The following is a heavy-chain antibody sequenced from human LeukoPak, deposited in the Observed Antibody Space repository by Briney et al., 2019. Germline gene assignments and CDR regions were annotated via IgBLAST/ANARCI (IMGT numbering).Heavy chain of an antibody. Sequence: GGSLRLSCAASGFSLSDYWMHWVRHAPGPGLVLVSRINRDGSTTTYADSVKGRFSISRDNAKNTVYLQMSSLRVEDTAVYYCVRDPPQWEFTLDYWGQGILVTVSS. CDR3: VRDPPQWEFTLDY. CDR1: GFSLSDYW. V-gene: IGHV3-74*01. CDR2: INRDGSTT. J-gene: IGHJ4*02. D-gene: IGHD1-26*01.